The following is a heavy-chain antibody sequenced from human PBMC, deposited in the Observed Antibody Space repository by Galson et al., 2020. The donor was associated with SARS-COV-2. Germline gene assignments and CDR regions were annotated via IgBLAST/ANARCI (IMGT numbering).Heavy chain of an antibody. CDR2: FDPEDGET. V-gene: IGHV1-24*01. Sequence: ASVKVSCKVSGYTLTELSKHWVRQAPGKGLEWMGGFDPEDGETIYAQKFQGRVTMTEDTSTDTAYMELSSLRSEDTAVYYCATTTAITISDWFDPWGQGTLVTVSS. CDR1: GYTLTELS. CDR3: ATTTAITISDWFDP. J-gene: IGHJ5*02. D-gene: IGHD3-9*01.